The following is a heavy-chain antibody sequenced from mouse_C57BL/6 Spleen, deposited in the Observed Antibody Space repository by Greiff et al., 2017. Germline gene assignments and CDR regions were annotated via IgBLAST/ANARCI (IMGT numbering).Heavy chain of an antibody. V-gene: IGHV1-69*01. J-gene: IGHJ3*01. CDR1: GYTFTSSW. CDR3: ARWSPWFAD. Sequence: QVQLQQPGPELVMPGASVKLSCKASGYTFTSSWMHWVKQRPGKGLEWIGEIYPSDSDTNYNRKFKGKSTLTGDKSSSTAYMQPSSLTSEDSAVYSCARWSPWFADWGQGTLVTVSA. CDR2: IYPSDSDT.